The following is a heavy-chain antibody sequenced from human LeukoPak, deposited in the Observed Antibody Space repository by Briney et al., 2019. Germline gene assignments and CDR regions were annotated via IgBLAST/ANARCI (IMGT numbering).Heavy chain of an antibody. V-gene: IGHV1-2*02. J-gene: IGHJ5*02. CDR2: INPNSGGT. CDR3: ARAPPRNWFDP. Sequence: ASVKVSCKASGYTFTSYEINWVRQATGQGLEWMGWINPNSGGTNYAQKFQGRVTMTRDTSISTAYMELSRLRSDDTAVYYCARAPPRNWFDPWGQGTLVTVSS. CDR1: GYTFTSYE.